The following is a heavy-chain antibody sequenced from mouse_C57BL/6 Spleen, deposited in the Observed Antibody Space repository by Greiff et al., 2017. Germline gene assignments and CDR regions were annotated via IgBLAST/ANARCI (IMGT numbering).Heavy chain of an antibody. V-gene: IGHV6-6*01. CDR2: IRNKANNHAT. Sequence: DVKLVESGGGLVQPGGSMKLSCAASGFTFSDAWMDWVRQSPEKGLEWVAEIRNKANNHATYYAESVKGRFTISRDDSKSSVYLQMNSLRAEDTGIYYCTLIYYDYDDYYAMDYWGQGTSVTVSS. J-gene: IGHJ4*01. CDR3: TLIYYDYDDYYAMDY. D-gene: IGHD2-4*01. CDR1: GFTFSDAW.